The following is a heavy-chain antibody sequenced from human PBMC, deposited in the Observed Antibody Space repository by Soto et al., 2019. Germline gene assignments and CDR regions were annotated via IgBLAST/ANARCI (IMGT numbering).Heavy chain of an antibody. Sequence: SETLSLTCTPSRVSISSYYWSWIRQPPGQGLEWIGYIYYSGSTNYNPSLKSRVTISVDTSKNQFSLKLSSVTAADTAVYYCARHLLLYYYDSSGYYLRDAFDIWGQGTMVTVS. CDR1: RVSISSYY. V-gene: IGHV4-59*08. D-gene: IGHD3-22*01. CDR2: IYYSGST. CDR3: ARHLLLYYYDSSGYYLRDAFDI. J-gene: IGHJ3*02.